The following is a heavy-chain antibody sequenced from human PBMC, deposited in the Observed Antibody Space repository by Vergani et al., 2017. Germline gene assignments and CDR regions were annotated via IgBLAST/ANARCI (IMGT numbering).Heavy chain of an antibody. CDR1: GFTFDDYA. D-gene: IGHD6-13*01. CDR2: INWNSDSI. J-gene: IGHJ2*01. CDR3: VKDIAASGIYWYFDL. V-gene: IGHV3-9*01. Sequence: EVQLVESGGGLVQPGRSLRLSCAASGFTFDDYAMHWVRQAPGKGLEWVSGINWNSDSIAYADSVKGRVTISRDNAKNSLYLQMNSLRAEDTALYYCVKDIAASGIYWYFDLWGRGTLVTVSS.